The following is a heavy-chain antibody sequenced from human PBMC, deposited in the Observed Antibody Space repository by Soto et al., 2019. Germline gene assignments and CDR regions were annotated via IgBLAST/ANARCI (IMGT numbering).Heavy chain of an antibody. Sequence: QVQLQESGPGLLKPSQTLSLTCNVSNGYINTGGFYWSWIRQHPGKGLEWIGYIFHSGSTLYNPSLNSRVTLSADTSKNQLSLNLRSVTVADTAVYYCARGGIPGHWFDPWGQGILVTVSS. CDR1: NGYINTGGFY. J-gene: IGHJ5*02. CDR3: ARGGIPGHWFDP. V-gene: IGHV4-31*03. CDR2: IFHSGST. D-gene: IGHD2-21*01.